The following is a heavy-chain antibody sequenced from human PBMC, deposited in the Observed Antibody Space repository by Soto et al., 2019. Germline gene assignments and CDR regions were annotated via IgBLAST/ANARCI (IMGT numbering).Heavy chain of an antibody. V-gene: IGHV1-69*01. Sequence: QVQLVQSGAEVKKPGSSVKVSCKASGGTFSSYAISWVRQAPGQGLEWMGGIIPISETTNYAQKFQGRVTITADESKSTADMELSSLRSEDTAVYYCARSQGSSTSLEFYYYYYYGMDVWGQGTTVTVSS. CDR2: IIPISETT. CDR3: ARSQGSSTSLEFYYYYYYGMDV. CDR1: GGTFSSYA. D-gene: IGHD2-2*01. J-gene: IGHJ6*02.